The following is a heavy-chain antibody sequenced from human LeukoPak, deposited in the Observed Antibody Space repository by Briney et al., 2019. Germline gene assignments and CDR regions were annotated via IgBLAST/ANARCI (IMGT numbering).Heavy chain of an antibody. CDR2: ISAYNGNT. D-gene: IGHD2-2*02. J-gene: IGHJ6*02. CDR1: GYTFTSYG. Sequence: ASVKVSCKASGYTFTSYGISWVRQAPGQGLEWMGWISAYNGNTNYAQKLQGRVTMTTDTSTSTAYMELRSLRSDDTAVYYCARDGSGYCSSTSCYNTYYGMDVWGQGTTVTVSS. CDR3: ARDGSGYCSSTSCYNTYYGMDV. V-gene: IGHV1-18*01.